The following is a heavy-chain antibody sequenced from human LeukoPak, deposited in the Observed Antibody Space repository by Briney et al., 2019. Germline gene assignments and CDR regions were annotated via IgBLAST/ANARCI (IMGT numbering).Heavy chain of an antibody. Sequence: GSLRLSCAASGFTFSSYGMHWVRQAPGKGLEWVAVISYDGSNKYYADSVKGRFTISRDNSKNTLYLQMNSLRAEDAAVYYCARDADGVVDYWGQGALASVSS. CDR2: ISYDGSNK. CDR1: GFTFSSYG. J-gene: IGHJ4*02. CDR3: ARDADGVVDY. V-gene: IGHV3-30*03. D-gene: IGHD3-10*01.